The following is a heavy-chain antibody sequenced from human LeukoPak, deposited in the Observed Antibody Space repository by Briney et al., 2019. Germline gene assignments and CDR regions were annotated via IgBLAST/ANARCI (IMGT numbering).Heavy chain of an antibody. CDR2: INPNSGGT. J-gene: IGHJ6*03. Sequence: ASVKVSCKASGYTFTGYYMHWVRQAPGQGLEWMGWINPNSGGTNYAQKFQGRVTMTRDTSISTAYMELSRLRSDDAAVYYCARYSSSSSGYYYYMDVWGKGTTVTVSS. CDR3: ARYSSSSSGYYYYMDV. CDR1: GYTFTGYY. V-gene: IGHV1-2*02. D-gene: IGHD6-6*01.